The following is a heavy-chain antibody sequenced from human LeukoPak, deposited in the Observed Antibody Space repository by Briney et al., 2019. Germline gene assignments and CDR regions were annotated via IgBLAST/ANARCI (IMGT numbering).Heavy chain of an antibody. D-gene: IGHD3-16*02. Sequence: GGSLRLSCAASGFTFSSYWVSWVRQAPGKELEWVANIKQDGSEKYCVDSLKGRFTISRDNAKNSLYLQMNSLRAEDTAVYYCARGYISPRMNWFDPWGQGTLVTVSS. CDR2: IKQDGSEK. J-gene: IGHJ5*02. CDR1: GFTFSSYW. CDR3: ARGYISPRMNWFDP. V-gene: IGHV3-7*05.